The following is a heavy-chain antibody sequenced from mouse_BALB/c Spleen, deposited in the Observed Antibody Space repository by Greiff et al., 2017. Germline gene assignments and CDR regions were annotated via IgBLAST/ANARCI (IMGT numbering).Heavy chain of an antibody. CDR3: TREGAWFAY. D-gene: IGHD3-3*01. J-gene: IGHJ3*01. CDR1: GYTFTSYY. CDR2: INPSNGGT. V-gene: IGHV1S81*02. Sequence: QVQLKQSGAELVKPGASVKLSCKASGYTFTSYYMYWVKQRPGQGLEWIGEINPSNGGTNFNEKFKIKATLTVDKSSSTAYMQLSSLTSEDSAVYYCTREGAWFAYWGQGTLVTVSA.